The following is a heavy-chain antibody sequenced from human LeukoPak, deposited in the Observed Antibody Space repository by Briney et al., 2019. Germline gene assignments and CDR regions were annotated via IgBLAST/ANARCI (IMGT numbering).Heavy chain of an antibody. CDR1: GGTFSTYA. V-gene: IGHV1-69*06. Sequence: GASVKVSCKASGGTFSTYAISWVRQAPGQGLEWMGGIIPMFGTANYAQKFQGRVTITADKSTSTAYMEVSSLRSEDTAVYYCARGADLQLLEYYYYYMDVWGKGTTVTVSS. CDR3: ARGADLQLLEYYYYYMDV. J-gene: IGHJ6*03. CDR2: IIPMFGTA. D-gene: IGHD6-6*01.